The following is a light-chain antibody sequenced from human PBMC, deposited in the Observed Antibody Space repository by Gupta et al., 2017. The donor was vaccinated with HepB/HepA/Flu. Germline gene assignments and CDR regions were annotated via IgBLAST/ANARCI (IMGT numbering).Light chain of an antibody. V-gene: IGLV2-14*01. CDR2: DVS. CDR1: SSDVGTYTY. Sequence: QSALTQPASVSGSPGQSITISCTGTSSDVGTYTYVYWYQQHPGKAPKLMIYDVSDRPSGVSNRFSGSKSGNTASLTISGLQAEDEADYYCSSYTSSNTLVFGGGTKLTVL. J-gene: IGLJ3*02. CDR3: SSYTSSNTLV.